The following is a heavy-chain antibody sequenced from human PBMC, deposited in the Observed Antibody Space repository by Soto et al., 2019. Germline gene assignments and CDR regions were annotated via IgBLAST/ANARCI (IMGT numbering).Heavy chain of an antibody. J-gene: IGHJ5*02. CDR2: ISYDGSNK. V-gene: IGHV3-30*18. CDR1: GFTFSSYG. D-gene: IGHD3-16*01. CDR3: AKDGLP. Sequence: GGSLRLSCAASGFTFSSYGMHWVRQAPGKGLEWVAVISYDGSNKYYADSVKGRFTISRDNSKNTLYLQMNSLRAEDTAVYYCAKDGLPWGQGTLVTVSS.